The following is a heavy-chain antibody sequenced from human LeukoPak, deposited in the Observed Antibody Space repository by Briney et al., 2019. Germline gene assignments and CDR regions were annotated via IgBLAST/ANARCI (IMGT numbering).Heavy chain of an antibody. CDR2: IQYDGSKK. CDR3: ARDHRYSGSHNWFDP. Sequence: GGSLRLSCVASGFTFGSNGMHWVRQAPDKGLEWVTFIQYDGSKKYYADSVKGRYTISRDNSKNTLYLEMNSLRAEDTAVYYCARDHRYSGSHNWFDPWGQGTLVTVSS. CDR1: GFTFGSNG. J-gene: IGHJ5*02. V-gene: IGHV3-30*02. D-gene: IGHD1-26*01.